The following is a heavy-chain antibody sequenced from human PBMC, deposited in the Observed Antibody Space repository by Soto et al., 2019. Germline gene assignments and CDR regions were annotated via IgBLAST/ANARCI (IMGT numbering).Heavy chain of an antibody. CDR1: GDSISSFY. Sequence: QVQLQESGPGLVKPSETLSLTCTVSGDSISSFYWTWIRQPPGKGLELVGYIFSSGSTNYNPSLKSRVTISVDTSENQFSLKLTSVTAADTAVYYCARVGYCSSTPCWPIGYFEYWGQGTLVTVSS. CDR3: ARVGYCSSTPCWPIGYFEY. V-gene: IGHV4-59*01. CDR2: IFSSGST. D-gene: IGHD2-2*01. J-gene: IGHJ4*02.